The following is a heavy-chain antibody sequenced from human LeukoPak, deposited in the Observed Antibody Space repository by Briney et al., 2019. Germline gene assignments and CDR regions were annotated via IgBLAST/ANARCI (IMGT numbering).Heavy chain of an antibody. J-gene: IGHJ5*02. CDR2: MYYSGST. CDR3: ARVIRYGYVVNNWFDP. V-gene: IGHV4-39*07. CDR1: GVSISNSSYY. Sequence: SETLSLTCIVSGVSISNSSYYWGWIRQPPGKGLEWIGSMYYSGSTYYNPSLKSRVTISVDTSKNQFSLKLSSVTAADTAVYYCARVIRYGYVVNNWFDPWGQGTLVTVSS. D-gene: IGHD5-12*01.